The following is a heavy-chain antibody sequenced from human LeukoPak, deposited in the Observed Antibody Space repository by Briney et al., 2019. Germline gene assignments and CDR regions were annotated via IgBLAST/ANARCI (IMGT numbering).Heavy chain of an antibody. D-gene: IGHD3-3*01. J-gene: IGHJ4*02. V-gene: IGHV4-34*01. Sequence: SETLSLTCAVYGGSFSGYYWSWIRRPPGKGLEWIGEINHSGSTNYNPSLKSRVIISVDTSKNQFSLKLSSVTAADTAVYYCASLSYDFWSGSIDYWGQGTLVTVSS. CDR1: GGSFSGYY. CDR3: ASLSYDFWSGSIDY. CDR2: INHSGST.